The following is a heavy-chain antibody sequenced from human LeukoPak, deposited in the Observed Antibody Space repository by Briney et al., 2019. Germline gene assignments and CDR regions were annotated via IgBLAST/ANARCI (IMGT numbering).Heavy chain of an antibody. D-gene: IGHD1-1*01. CDR1: GFTFGDFA. CDR3: TRDHRDDWNPGYYFDY. CDR2: VKTKVYGGTT. J-gene: IGHJ4*02. V-gene: IGHV3-49*04. Sequence: PGGSLRLSCTASGFTFGDFAMNWVRQAPGKGLEWVGFVKTKVYGGTTEYAASVKGRFTISRDDSKAIAYLQMNSLKTEDTAVYYCTRDHRDDWNPGYYFDYWGQGTLATVSS.